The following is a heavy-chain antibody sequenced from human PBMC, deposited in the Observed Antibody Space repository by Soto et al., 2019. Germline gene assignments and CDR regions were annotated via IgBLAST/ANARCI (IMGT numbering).Heavy chain of an antibody. D-gene: IGHD2-21*02. Sequence: EVQLSESGGGLVQPGGSLRLSCVGSGFTFGPYTMAWVRQAPGMGLECVSVITGNRGATYYSDSVKGRFSISRDNSRNTLYLQMNDLRAGETGVFYCAKTGPVTARTRFDYWGQGALVTVSS. J-gene: IGHJ4*02. CDR2: ITGNRGAT. CDR3: AKTGPVTARTRFDY. CDR1: GFTFGPYT. V-gene: IGHV3-23*01.